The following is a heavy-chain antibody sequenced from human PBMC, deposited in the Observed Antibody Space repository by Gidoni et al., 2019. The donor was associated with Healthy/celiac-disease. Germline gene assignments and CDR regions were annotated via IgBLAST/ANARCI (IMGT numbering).Heavy chain of an antibody. CDR1: GFTFSSYS. J-gene: IGHJ3*01. CDR3: ASSPLPNYV. CDR2: ISRSSSTI. V-gene: IGHV3-48*02. Sequence: EVQLVESGGGLVQPGGSLRLSCAASGFTFSSYSMNWVRQAPGKGLEWVSYISRSSSTIYYADDVKGRCTISRDNAKNSLYLQMNSLRDEDTAVYYCASSPLPNYVWGQGTMVTVSS.